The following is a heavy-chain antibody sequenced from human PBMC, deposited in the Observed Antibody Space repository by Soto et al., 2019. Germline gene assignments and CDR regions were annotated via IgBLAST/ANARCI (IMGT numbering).Heavy chain of an antibody. D-gene: IGHD3-10*01. J-gene: IGHJ4*02. CDR2: IYYSGST. CDR1: GGSISSYY. V-gene: IGHV4-59*08. CDR3: ARVFFWFGDLYFAY. Sequence: PSETLSLTCTVSGGSISSYYWSWIRQPPGKGLEWIGYIYYSGSTNYNPSLKSRVTISVDTSKNQFSLKLSSVTAADTAVYYCARVFFWFGDLYFAYWGQGTLVTVSP.